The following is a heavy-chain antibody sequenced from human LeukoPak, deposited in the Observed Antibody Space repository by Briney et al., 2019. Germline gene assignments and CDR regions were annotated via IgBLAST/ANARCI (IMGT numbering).Heavy chain of an antibody. V-gene: IGHV3-7*01. CDR2: IKQDGSEK. J-gene: IGHJ6*02. CDR1: GFTFSSYW. D-gene: IGHD2-15*01. Sequence: LAGGSLRLSCAASGFTFSSYWMSWVRQAPGKGLEWVANIKQDGSEKYYVDSVKGRFTISRDNAKNSLYLQMNSLRAEDTAVYYCARAFLGYCSGGSCYPTYGMDVWGQGTTVTVSS. CDR3: ARAFLGYCSGGSCYPTYGMDV.